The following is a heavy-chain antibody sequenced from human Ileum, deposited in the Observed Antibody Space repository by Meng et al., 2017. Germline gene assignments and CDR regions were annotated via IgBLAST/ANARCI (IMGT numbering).Heavy chain of an antibody. D-gene: IGHD3-22*01. CDR2: IYVDGRT. Sequence: VQLVESGGGLVQPGGSLRLSCAASGFTVSVNYMSWVRQAPGKGLEWVSCIYVDGRTYYADSVKGRFTIFRDSSKNTLYLQMNSLRAEDTAVYYCAKSVNFDAGGYYPWGQGTPVTVSS. J-gene: IGHJ5*02. V-gene: IGHV3-66*01. CDR3: AKSVNFDAGGYYP. CDR1: GFTVSVNY.